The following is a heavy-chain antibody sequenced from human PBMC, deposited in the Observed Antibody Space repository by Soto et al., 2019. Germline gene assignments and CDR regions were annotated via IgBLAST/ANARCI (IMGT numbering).Heavy chain of an antibody. V-gene: IGHV2-5*02. CDR2: VFWDDDK. CDR3: AHNFRGWGSYTGNRFAS. Sequence: QITLKESGPTLVKPTQTLTLTCSCSGFSLTEIGGGVGWIRQPPGKALEFLALVFWDDDKRYQPSLRTRLTISQDTSKNQVVLTMANMDPVDTATYYCAHNFRGWGSYTGNRFASWGQGTLVLVSS. D-gene: IGHD3-16*01. J-gene: IGHJ5*01. CDR1: GFSLTEIGGG.